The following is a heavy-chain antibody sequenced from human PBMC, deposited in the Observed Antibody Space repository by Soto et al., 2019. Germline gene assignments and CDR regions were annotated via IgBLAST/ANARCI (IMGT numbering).Heavy chain of an antibody. CDR1: GGTFSSYA. Sequence: QVQLVQSGAEVKKPGSSVKVSCKASGGTFSSYAISWVRQAPGQGLEWMGGIIPIFGTATYAQKFQGRVTITADESTRTAYMELSSLGSEDTAGYYCARGALCFAFDIWGQGTMVTVSS. J-gene: IGHJ3*02. D-gene: IGHD3-10*02. CDR3: ARGALCFAFDI. CDR2: IIPIFGTA. V-gene: IGHV1-69*01.